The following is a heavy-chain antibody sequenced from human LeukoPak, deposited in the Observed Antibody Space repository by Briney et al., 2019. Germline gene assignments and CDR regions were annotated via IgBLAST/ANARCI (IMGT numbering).Heavy chain of an antibody. V-gene: IGHV4-59*01. CDR3: ARNRYCSSTSCYSLNWFDP. J-gene: IGHJ5*02. Sequence: SETLSLTCTVSGGSISSYYWSWIRQPPGKGLEWIGYIYYSGSTNYNPSLMSGVTISVDTSKNQFSLKLSPVTAAGTAVYYCARNRYCSSTSCYSLNWFDPWGQGTLVTVSS. CDR2: IYYSGST. CDR1: GGSISSYY. D-gene: IGHD2-2*01.